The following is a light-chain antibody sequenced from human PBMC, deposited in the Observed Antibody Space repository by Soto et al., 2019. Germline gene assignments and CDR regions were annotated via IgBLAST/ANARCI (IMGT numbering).Light chain of an antibody. CDR1: SSADDGYPF. CDR3: WSYAGNTIFV. CDR2: EGS. J-gene: IGLJ2*01. Sequence: QSALTQPPSASGSPGQSVTISCTGSSSADDGYPFVSWYQQHPGKVPKVVIYEGSKRPSGVSNRFSGSKSGNTASLTISGLQTEDEAYYYCWSYAGNTIFVFGGGTKLTVL. V-gene: IGLV2-23*03.